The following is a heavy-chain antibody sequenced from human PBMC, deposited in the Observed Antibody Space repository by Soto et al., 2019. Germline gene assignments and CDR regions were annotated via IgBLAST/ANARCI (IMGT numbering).Heavy chain of an antibody. V-gene: IGHV3-30*18. Sequence: QVQLLDSGGGVVQPGRSLRLTCVASGFTFSDYGMHWVRQAPGKGLEWVAVISNDGSEKYYADSLKDRLTISIDNSVNTLYLEVNSLTTEYTAVYSCAKALRGSSYSVCEDWGQGTLVIVSS. D-gene: IGHD2-15*01. CDR3: AKALRGSSYSVCED. CDR2: ISNDGSEK. J-gene: IGHJ4*02. CDR1: GFTFSDYG.